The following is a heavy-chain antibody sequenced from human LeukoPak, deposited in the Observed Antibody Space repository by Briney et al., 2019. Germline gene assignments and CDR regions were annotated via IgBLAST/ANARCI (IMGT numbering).Heavy chain of an antibody. CDR2: IYYSGST. CDR3: ARGSRELYYFDY. CDR1: GGSISSYY. J-gene: IGHJ4*02. D-gene: IGHD1-7*01. Sequence: PAETLSLTCTVSGGSISSYYWSWVRQPPGKGMEWIGYIYYSGSTKYNPSLQSRVTISVDASNTQFSLKLNSVTAADTAVYYCARGSRELYYFDYWGQGTLVTVSS. V-gene: IGHV4-59*01.